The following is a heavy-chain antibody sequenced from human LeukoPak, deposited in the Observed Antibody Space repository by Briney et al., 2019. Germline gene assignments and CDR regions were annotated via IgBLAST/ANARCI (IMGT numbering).Heavy chain of an antibody. CDR3: ARSTSSHYGDFDDAFDI. V-gene: IGHV4-39*07. CDR1: GGSISSSSYY. D-gene: IGHD4-17*01. CDR2: IYYSGST. J-gene: IGHJ3*02. Sequence: PSETLSLTCTVSGGSISSSSYYWGWIRQPPGKGLEWIGSIYYSGSTYYNPSLKSRVTISVDTSKNQFSLKLSSVTAADTAVYYCARSTSSHYGDFDDAFDIWGQGTVATVSS.